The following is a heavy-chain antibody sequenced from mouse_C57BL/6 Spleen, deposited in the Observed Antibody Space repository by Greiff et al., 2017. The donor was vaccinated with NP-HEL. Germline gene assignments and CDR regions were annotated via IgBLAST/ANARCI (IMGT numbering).Heavy chain of an antibody. CDR3: ARDYYGSSYSPFDY. J-gene: IGHJ2*01. V-gene: IGHV1-82*01. CDR2: IYPGDGDT. Sequence: VQLQESGPELVKPGASVKISCKASGYAFSSSWMNWVKQRPGKGLEWIGRIYPGDGDTNYNGKFKGKATLTADKSSSTAYMQLSSLTSEDSAVYFCARDYYGSSYSPFDYWGQGTTLTVSS. CDR1: GYAFSSSW. D-gene: IGHD1-1*01.